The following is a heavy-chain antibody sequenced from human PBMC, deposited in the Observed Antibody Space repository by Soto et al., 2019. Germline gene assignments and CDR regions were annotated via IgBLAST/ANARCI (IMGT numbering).Heavy chain of an antibody. CDR1: GGCQSVGDYP. CDR3: AAGACSSSCSYWFDS. J-gene: IGHJ5*02. V-gene: IGHV4-30-4*01. D-gene: IGHD2-2*01. CDR2: IYDSRT. Sequence: SLSMSLTCSVCGGCQSVGDYPWSWIRQPPGQGLERVGHIYDSRTYQYRSLRSGVILYVGTSETHFSLQLRSVTPADTAVYYCAAGACSSSCSYWFDSWGQGTLVTVSS.